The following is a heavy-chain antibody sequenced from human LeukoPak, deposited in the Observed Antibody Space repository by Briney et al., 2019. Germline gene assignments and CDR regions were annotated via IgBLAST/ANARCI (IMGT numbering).Heavy chain of an antibody. J-gene: IGHJ4*02. CDR2: FDPGGGET. D-gene: IGHD6-19*01. V-gene: IGHV1-24*01. CDR3: STGVIAVAGKVFDF. CDR1: GYTLSELS. Sequence: ASVKVSCKVSGYTLSELSMHWVRQAPGEGLEWMGGFDPGGGETVYAQKFQGRVTMTVKTSTDTAYMELSSLRSEDTAVYYCSTGVIAVAGKVFDFWGQGTLVTVSS.